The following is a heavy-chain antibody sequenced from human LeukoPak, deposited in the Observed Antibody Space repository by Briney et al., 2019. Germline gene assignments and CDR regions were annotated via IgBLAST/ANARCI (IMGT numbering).Heavy chain of an antibody. D-gene: IGHD3-16*02. CDR2: IKGKRDGATT. CDR3: TTFVDWGSYHIPLDY. J-gene: IGHJ4*02. CDR1: GFTFSNAW. Sequence: GGALRLSCEASGFTFSNAWMSWVRQAPGKGLEWVGRIKGKRDGATTDLDAPVKGRFTTSKDDPENPLYLQKNSLKTEDKALYYCTTFVDWGSYHIPLDYGGEGNLVTVSS. V-gene: IGHV3-15*01.